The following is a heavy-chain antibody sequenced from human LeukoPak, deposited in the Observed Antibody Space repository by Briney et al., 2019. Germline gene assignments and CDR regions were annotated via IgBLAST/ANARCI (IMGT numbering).Heavy chain of an antibody. CDR2: ISSSSSYI. J-gene: IGHJ4*02. D-gene: IGHD4-17*01. V-gene: IGHV3-21*04. CDR1: GFTFSSYS. CDR3: ARFYGDYRDY. Sequence: AGSLKLSCAASGFTFSSYSMNWVRQAPGQGLEWVSSISSSSSYIYYADSVKGRFTITRDNAKNSAYLQMNSLRAEDTAVYYCARFYGDYRDYWGQGTLVTVSS.